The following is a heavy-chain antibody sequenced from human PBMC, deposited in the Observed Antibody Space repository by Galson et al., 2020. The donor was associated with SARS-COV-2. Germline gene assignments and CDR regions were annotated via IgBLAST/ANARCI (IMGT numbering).Heavy chain of an antibody. CDR1: GFTFSAYS. CDR3: ARVRIPAAIGDAFIS. CDR2: ISYDGSKK. D-gene: IGHD2-2*01. Sequence: GGSLRLSCAASGFTFSAYSVHWVRQAPGKGLEWVAVISYDGSKKYYADSVKGRFTFSRDNSKNTLSLQMNSLRPDDTAVYYCARVRIPAAIGDAFISGAKGQWSPSLQ. V-gene: IGHV3-30-3*01. J-gene: IGHJ3*02.